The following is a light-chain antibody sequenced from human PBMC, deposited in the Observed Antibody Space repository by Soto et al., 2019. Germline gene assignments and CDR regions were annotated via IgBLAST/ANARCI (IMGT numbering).Light chain of an antibody. J-gene: IGKJ2*03. Sequence: ETVMTQSPDTLSVSPGESATLSCRASQDVSTYLAWFHQKPGQTPRLVLYGASKRATGIPARFSGSGSGRHFTLTISSLQSEDFGVYYCQHYNNWPPYSFGQGTKVEIK. V-gene: IGKV3-15*01. CDR1: QDVSTY. CDR2: GAS. CDR3: QHYNNWPPYS.